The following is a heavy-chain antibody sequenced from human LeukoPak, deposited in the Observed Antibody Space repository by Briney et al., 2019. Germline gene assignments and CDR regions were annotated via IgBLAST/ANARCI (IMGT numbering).Heavy chain of an antibody. J-gene: IGHJ4*02. CDR1: GFSVSSYW. CDR2: IKSDGSST. D-gene: IGHD1-26*01. CDR3: ATSKWELPSPYDY. Sequence: GGSLRLSRELSGFSVSSYWMHWVRPAPGKGLVWVSRIKSDGSSTSYADSVKGRFTISRDNAKKTLYLQMDSLRDEDTAVYYCATSKWELPSPYDYWGQGTLVTVSS. V-gene: IGHV3-74*01.